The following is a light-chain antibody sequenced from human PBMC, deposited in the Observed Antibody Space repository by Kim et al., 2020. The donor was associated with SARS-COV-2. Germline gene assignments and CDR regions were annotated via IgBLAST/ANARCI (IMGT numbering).Light chain of an antibody. V-gene: IGLV3-1*01. J-gene: IGLJ2*01. CDR2: QDS. CDR3: QAWDSSTAPLV. CDR1: KLGDKY. Sequence: PGQTASITCPGDKLGDKYACWYQQKPGQSPVLVIYQDSKRPSGIPERFSGSNSGNTATLTISGTQAMDEADYYCQAWDSSTAPLVFGGGTQLTVL.